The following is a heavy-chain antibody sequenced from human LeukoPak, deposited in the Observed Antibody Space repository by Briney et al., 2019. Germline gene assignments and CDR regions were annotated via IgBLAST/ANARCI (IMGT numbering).Heavy chain of an antibody. Sequence: GASVKVSCKAAGYTFTGYYMDWVRQAPGQWLEWMGRINPNSGGTNYAQNVQGRGTMTRDTFISTAYMALSRLSSDDTAVYYCARVIGYCSGGTCANFEYWGQGTLVTVSS. CDR3: ARVIGYCSGGTCANFEY. CDR1: GYTFTGYY. D-gene: IGHD2-15*01. J-gene: IGHJ4*02. V-gene: IGHV1-2*06. CDR2: INPNSGGT.